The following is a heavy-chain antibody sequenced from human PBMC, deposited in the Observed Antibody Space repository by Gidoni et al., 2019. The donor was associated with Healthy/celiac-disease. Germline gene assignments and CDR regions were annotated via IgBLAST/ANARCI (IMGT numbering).Heavy chain of an antibody. V-gene: IGHV3-30-3*01. D-gene: IGHD6-13*01. CDR3: AAEPWYSSSWYLDY. CDR1: GFTFSSYA. Sequence: QVQLVESGGGVVQPGRSLRLSCAASGFTFSSYAMHWVRQAPGKGLGWVAVISYDGSNKYYADSVKGRFTISRDNSKNTLYLQMNSLRAEDTAVYYCAAEPWYSSSWYLDYWGQGTLVTVSS. J-gene: IGHJ4*02. CDR2: ISYDGSNK.